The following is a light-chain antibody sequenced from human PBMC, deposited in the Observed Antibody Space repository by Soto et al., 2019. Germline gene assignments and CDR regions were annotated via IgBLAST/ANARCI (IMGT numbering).Light chain of an antibody. CDR3: QQYNNWGT. CDR2: GAS. Sequence: EIVMTQSPATLSVSPGERATLSCRASQSVSSNLAWYQQKPGQAPRLLIYGASTRATGIPARFRGSGYGTEFTLTISSLQSEDFAFYYCQQYNNWGTFGQGTKVEIK. J-gene: IGKJ1*01. CDR1: QSVSSN. V-gene: IGKV3-15*01.